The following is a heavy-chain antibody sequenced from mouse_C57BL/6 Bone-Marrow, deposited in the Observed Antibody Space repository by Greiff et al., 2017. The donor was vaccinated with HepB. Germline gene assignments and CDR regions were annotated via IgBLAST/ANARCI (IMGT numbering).Heavy chain of an antibody. V-gene: IGHV1-61*01. Sequence: QVQLKQPGAELVRPGSSVKLSCKASGYTFTSYWMDWVKQRPGQGLEWIGNIYPSDSETHYNQKFKDKATLTVDKSSSQAYMQLSSLTSEDSAVYYCARSAARSGGYAMDYWGQGTSVTVSS. CDR2: IYPSDSET. D-gene: IGHD1-1*02. CDR1: GYTFTSYW. J-gene: IGHJ4*01. CDR3: ARSAARSGGYAMDY.